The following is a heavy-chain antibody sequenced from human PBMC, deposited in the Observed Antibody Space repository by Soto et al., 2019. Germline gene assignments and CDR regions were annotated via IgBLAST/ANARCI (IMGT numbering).Heavy chain of an antibody. CDR2: INPSGDSR. CDR3: ARHNSQRYRTPAASSWFHP. Sequence: ASVKVSCKASGFSFSDYFMHWVRQAPGQGLEWMGIINPSGDSRNYAQKFQGRVTITRDTSTSTVYMDLSSLRYEDTAVYYCARHNSQRYRTPAASSWFHPWGQGTPVSVSS. D-gene: IGHD2-15*01. J-gene: IGHJ5*02. V-gene: IGHV1-46*01. CDR1: GFSFSDYF.